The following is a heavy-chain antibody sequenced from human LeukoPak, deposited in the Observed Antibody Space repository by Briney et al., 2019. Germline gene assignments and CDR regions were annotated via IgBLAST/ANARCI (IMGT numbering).Heavy chain of an antibody. V-gene: IGHV4-59*08. CDR3: ARQAYGGEAFDI. Sequence: PSETLSLTCTVSGGSISGYFWSWIRQPPGKGREYIAYIYYSGGTDYNPSLKSRVTISVDTSKNKFSLKVNSVTVADTAVYYCARQAYGGEAFDIWGQGTMVTVSS. CDR1: GGSISGYF. J-gene: IGHJ3*02. CDR2: IYYSGGT. D-gene: IGHD4-17*01.